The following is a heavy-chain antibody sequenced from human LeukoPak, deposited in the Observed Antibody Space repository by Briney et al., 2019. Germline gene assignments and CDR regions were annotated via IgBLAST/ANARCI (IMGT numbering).Heavy chain of an antibody. D-gene: IGHD3-16*02. J-gene: IGHJ4*02. CDR2: IKQDGSEK. CDR3: ARGLGAPSYVWGSYRYRGTYFDY. Sequence: PGGSLRLSCAASGFTFSSYWMSWVRQAPGKGLEWVANIKQDGSEKYYVDSVKGRFTISRDNAKNSLYLQMNSLRAEDTAVYYCARGLGAPSYVWGSYRYRGTYFDYWGQGTLVTVSS. CDR1: GFTFSSYW. V-gene: IGHV3-7*01.